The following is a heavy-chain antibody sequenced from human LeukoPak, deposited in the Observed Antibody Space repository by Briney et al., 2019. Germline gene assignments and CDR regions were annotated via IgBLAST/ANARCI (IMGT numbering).Heavy chain of an antibody. CDR3: ARNEYSSSSDWFDP. CDR1: GYSFTSYW. J-gene: IGHJ5*02. D-gene: IGHD6-6*01. CDR2: IYPGDSDT. V-gene: IGHV5-51*01. Sequence: GESLKISCKGSGYSFTSYWIGWVRQMPGKGLEWLGVIYPGDSDTRYSPSFQGQVTISADKSISTAYRQWSSLKASDTAMYYCARNEYSSSSDWFDPWGQGTLVTVSS.